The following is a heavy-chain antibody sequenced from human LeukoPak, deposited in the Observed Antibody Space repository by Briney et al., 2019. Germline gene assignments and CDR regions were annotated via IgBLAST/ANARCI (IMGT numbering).Heavy chain of an antibody. CDR1: GFAFSSYW. CDR3: ARMYYDFWSGYQLHFDY. J-gene: IGHJ4*02. CDR2: IKQDGSEK. V-gene: IGHV3-7*01. Sequence: RAGGSLRLSCAASGFAFSSYWMSWVRQAPGKGLEWVASIKQDGSEKYYVDSVKGRFTISRDNAKNSLYLQMNSLRAEDTAVYYCARMYYDFWSGYQLHFDYWGQGTLVTVSS. D-gene: IGHD3-3*01.